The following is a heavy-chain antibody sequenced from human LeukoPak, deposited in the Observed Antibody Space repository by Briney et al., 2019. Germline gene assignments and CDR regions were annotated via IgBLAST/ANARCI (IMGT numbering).Heavy chain of an antibody. CDR1: GSTFSSYG. CDR3: AKGGLYDY. J-gene: IGHJ4*02. V-gene: IGHV3-30*18. Sequence: PGGSLRLSCAASGSTFSSYGMHWVRQAPGKGLEWVAVISYDGSNKYYADSVKGRFTISRDNSKNTLYLQMNSLRAEDTAVYYCAKGGLYDYWDQGTLVTVSS. CDR2: ISYDGSNK. D-gene: IGHD3/OR15-3a*01.